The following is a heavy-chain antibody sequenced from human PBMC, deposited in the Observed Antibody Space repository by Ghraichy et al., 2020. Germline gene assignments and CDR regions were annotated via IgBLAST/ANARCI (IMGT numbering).Heavy chain of an antibody. D-gene: IGHD3-16*01. Sequence: SQTLSLTCTVSGGSISSGDYYWSWIRQPPGKGLEWIGYIYYSGRTDYNPSLKSRVIISVDKSKNQFSLKLSSVTAADTAVYYCVRDERVSLGKGYYYDGLEVWGQGTTVTVSS. V-gene: IGHV4-30-4*01. CDR2: IYYSGRT. CDR3: VRDERVSLGKGYYYDGLEV. J-gene: IGHJ6*02. CDR1: GGSISSGDYY.